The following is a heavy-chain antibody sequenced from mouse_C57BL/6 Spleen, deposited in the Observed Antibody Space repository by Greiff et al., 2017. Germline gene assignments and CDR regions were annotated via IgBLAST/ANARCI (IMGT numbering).Heavy chain of an antibody. J-gene: IGHJ4*01. D-gene: IGHD1-1*01. CDR1: GYAFSSYW. CDR3: ARDTTVVSYAMDY. Sequence: QVTLKVSGAELVKPGASVKISCKASGYAFSSYWMNWVKQRPGKGLEWIGQIYPGDGDTNYNGKFKGKATLTADKSSSTAYMQLSSLTSEDSAVYFCARDTTVVSYAMDYWGQGTSVTVSS. CDR2: IYPGDGDT. V-gene: IGHV1-80*01.